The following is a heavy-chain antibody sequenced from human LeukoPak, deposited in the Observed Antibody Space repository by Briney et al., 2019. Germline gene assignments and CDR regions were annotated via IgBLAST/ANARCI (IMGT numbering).Heavy chain of an antibody. CDR3: ARYTRPIDY. Sequence: PGGSLRLSCAASGFTFSSPWMSWVRQAPGKGLEWVATIKADGSGAYYVDSVKGRFTISRDNAKNSLYLQMNSLRAEDTAVYFCARYTRPIDYWGQGTLVTVS. CDR2: IKADGSGA. D-gene: IGHD6-13*01. CDR1: GFTFSSPW. V-gene: IGHV3-7*05. J-gene: IGHJ4*02.